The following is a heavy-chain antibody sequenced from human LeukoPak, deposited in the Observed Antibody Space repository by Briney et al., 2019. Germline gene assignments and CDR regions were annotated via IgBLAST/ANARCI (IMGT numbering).Heavy chain of an antibody. D-gene: IGHD4-17*01. Sequence: NPGGSLRLSCAASGFTFSNAWMSWVRQAPGKGLEWVSAITNSGGGTYYADSVKGRFTISRDNAKNSLYLQMNSLRAEDTAVYYCARVDDDYGDYYFDYWGQGTLVTVSS. CDR2: ITNSGGGT. V-gene: IGHV3-21*01. J-gene: IGHJ4*02. CDR1: GFTFSNAW. CDR3: ARVDDDYGDYYFDY.